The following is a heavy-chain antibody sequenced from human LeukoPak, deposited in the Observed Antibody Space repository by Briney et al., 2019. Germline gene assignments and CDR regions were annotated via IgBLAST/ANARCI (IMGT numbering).Heavy chain of an antibody. CDR1: GFTFDDYG. CDR2: INWNGGST. J-gene: IGHJ3*02. Sequence: PGGSLRLSCAASGFTFDDYGMSWVRQAPGKGLEWVSGINWNGGSTGYADSVKGRFTISRDNAKNSLYLQMNSLRAEDTALYYCATLGGGPQYYYDSSGGAFDIWGQGTMVTVSS. CDR3: ATLGGGPQYYYDSSGGAFDI. V-gene: IGHV3-20*04. D-gene: IGHD3-22*01.